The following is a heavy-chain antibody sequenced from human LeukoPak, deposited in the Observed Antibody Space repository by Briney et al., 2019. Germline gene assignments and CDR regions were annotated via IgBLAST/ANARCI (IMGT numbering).Heavy chain of an antibody. J-gene: IGHJ4*02. CDR2: IYYSGST. Sequence: SETLSLTCTVSGGSISSYYWSWIRQPPGKGLEWIGYIYYSGSTNYNPSLKSRVTISVDTSKSQFSLKLSSVTAADTAVYYCARPGDYLHAGIDYWGQGTLVTVSS. CDR1: GGSISSYY. D-gene: IGHD3-16*01. V-gene: IGHV4-59*01. CDR3: ARPGDYLHAGIDY.